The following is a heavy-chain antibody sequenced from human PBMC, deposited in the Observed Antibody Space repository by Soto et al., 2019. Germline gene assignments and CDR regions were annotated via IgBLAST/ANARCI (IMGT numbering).Heavy chain of an antibody. D-gene: IGHD6-6*01. V-gene: IGHV3-53*01. J-gene: IGHJ6*02. CDR2: IYSGGST. CDR1: GFTVSSNY. CDR3: ARETGQYSSPEGYYYGMDV. Sequence: HPGGSLRLSCAASGFTVSSNYMSWVRQAPGKGLEWVSVIYSGGSTYYADSVKGRFTISRDNSKNTLYLQMNSLRAEDTAVYYCARETGQYSSPEGYYYGMDVWGQGTTVTVSS.